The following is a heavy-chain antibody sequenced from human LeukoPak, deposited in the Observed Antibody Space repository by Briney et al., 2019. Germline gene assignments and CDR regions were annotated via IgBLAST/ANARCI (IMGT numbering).Heavy chain of an antibody. D-gene: IGHD2-2*01. J-gene: IGHJ3*02. CDR1: GFSFSNYW. CDR2: ISYDGNNK. CDR3: ARVQVVPAAMTDAFDI. Sequence: QAGGSLRFSGAASGFSFSNYWMHWVRQAPGKGLEWVALISYDGNNKDYADSVKGRFTISRDNSKNTLYLQMNSLRADDTAVYYCARVQVVPAAMTDAFDIRGQGTMVTVSS. V-gene: IGHV3-30-3*01.